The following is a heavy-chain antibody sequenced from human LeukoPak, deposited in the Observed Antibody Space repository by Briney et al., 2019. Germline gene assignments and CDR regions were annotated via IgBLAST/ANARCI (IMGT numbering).Heavy chain of an antibody. J-gene: IGHJ3*02. D-gene: IGHD6-19*01. CDR1: GYSFTSYW. CDR3: ARSGNSGWHHDAFDI. V-gene: IGHV5-51*01. Sequence: GESLKISCKDSGYSFTSYWIGWVRQMPGKGLEWMGIIYPGDSDTRYSPSFQGHVTISADKSISTAYLQWSSLKASDTAMYYCARSGNSGWHHDAFDIWGQGTMVTVSS. CDR2: IYPGDSDT.